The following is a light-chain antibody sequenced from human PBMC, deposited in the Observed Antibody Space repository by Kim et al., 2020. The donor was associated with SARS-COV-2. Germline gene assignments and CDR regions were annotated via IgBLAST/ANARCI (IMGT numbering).Light chain of an antibody. CDR1: SSDVGSYNR. V-gene: IGLV2-18*02. J-gene: IGLJ3*02. CDR3: SSYTSGSTWV. CDR2: EVT. Sequence: GQSVTISCTGTSSDVGSYNRVSWYQQPPGTAPKLMIYEVTDRPSGVPDRFSGSKSGNTASLTISGLQAEDDSDYYCSSYTSGSTWVFGGGTKLTVL.